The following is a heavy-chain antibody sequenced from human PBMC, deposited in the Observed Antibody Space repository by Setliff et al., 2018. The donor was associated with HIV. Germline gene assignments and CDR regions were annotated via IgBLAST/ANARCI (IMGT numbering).Heavy chain of an antibody. J-gene: IGHJ4*02. D-gene: IGHD3-16*01. CDR3: VRQATFGGRIDY. Sequence: ASVKVSCKPSGYIFTDYYIHWVRQAPGQGLEWMGRLNPNSGGPSYAQKFQGRVTMTRDTSISVADMELSGLRSDDTAIYFCVRQATFGGRIDYWGQGALVTVSS. V-gene: IGHV1-2*06. CDR2: LNPNSGGP. CDR1: GYIFTDYY.